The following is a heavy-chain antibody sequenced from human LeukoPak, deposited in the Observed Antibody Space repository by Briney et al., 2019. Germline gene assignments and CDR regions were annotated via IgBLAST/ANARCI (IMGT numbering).Heavy chain of an antibody. CDR2: IYYSGST. J-gene: IGHJ4*02. Sequence: PSETLSLTCTVSGGSISSSSDYWGWIRQPPGKGLEWIGSIYYSGSTYYNPSLKSRVTISVDTSKNQFSLKLSSVTAADTAVYYCARGAFDYWGQGTLVTVSS. CDR3: ARGAFDY. V-gene: IGHV4-39*01. CDR1: GGSISSSSDY. D-gene: IGHD4/OR15-4a*01.